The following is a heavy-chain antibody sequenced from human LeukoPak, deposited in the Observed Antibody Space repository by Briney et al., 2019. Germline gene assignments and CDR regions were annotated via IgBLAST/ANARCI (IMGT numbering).Heavy chain of an antibody. Sequence: PGGSLRLSCAASGFTFSSYEMNWVRQAPGKGLEWVSYISSSGSTIYYADSVKGRFTISRDNAKNSLYLQMNSPRAEDTAVYYCARTEPYFDYWGQGTLVTVSS. CDR3: ARTEPYFDY. J-gene: IGHJ4*02. V-gene: IGHV3-48*03. CDR1: GFTFSSYE. CDR2: ISSSGSTI. D-gene: IGHD1-14*01.